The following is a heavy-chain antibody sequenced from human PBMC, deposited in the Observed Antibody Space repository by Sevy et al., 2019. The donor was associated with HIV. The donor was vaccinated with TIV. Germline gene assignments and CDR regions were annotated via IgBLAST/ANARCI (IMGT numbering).Heavy chain of an antibody. CDR1: GGSFSGYY. J-gene: IGHJ4*02. V-gene: IGHV4-34*01. CDR3: ARGLAGFRELLSAYYFDY. D-gene: IGHD3-10*01. Sequence: SETLSLTCAVYGGSFSGYYWSWIRQLPGKGLEWIGEINHSGSTNYDPSLKSRVTISVDTSKNQFSLKLSSVTAADTAVYYCARGLAGFRELLSAYYFDYWGQGTLVTVSS. CDR2: INHSGST.